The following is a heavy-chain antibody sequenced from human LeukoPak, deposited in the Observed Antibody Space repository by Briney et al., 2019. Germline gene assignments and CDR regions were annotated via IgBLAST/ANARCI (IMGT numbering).Heavy chain of an antibody. J-gene: IGHJ3*02. CDR3: AREGTITMIVVVSAFDI. Sequence: SETLSLTCAVSGYSISSGYYWSWIRQPAGKGLEWIGRIYTSGSTNYNPSLKSRVTISVDTSKNQFSLKLSSVTAADTAVYYCAREGTITMIVVVSAFDIWGQGTMVTVSS. CDR2: IYTSGST. CDR1: GYSISSGYY. V-gene: IGHV4-61*02. D-gene: IGHD3-22*01.